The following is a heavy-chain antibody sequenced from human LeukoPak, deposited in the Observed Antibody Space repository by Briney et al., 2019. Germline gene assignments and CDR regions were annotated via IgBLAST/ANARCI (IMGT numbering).Heavy chain of an antibody. J-gene: IGHJ4*02. CDR2: ISSSSSTI. Sequence: GGSLRLSCAASGFTFSSYSMNWVRQAPGKGLEWASYISSSSSTIYYADSVKGRFTISRDNAKNSLYLQMNSLRAEDTAVYYCAIAAVAGTFDYWGQGTLVTVFS. CDR1: GFTFSSYS. D-gene: IGHD6-19*01. CDR3: AIAAVAGTFDY. V-gene: IGHV3-48*01.